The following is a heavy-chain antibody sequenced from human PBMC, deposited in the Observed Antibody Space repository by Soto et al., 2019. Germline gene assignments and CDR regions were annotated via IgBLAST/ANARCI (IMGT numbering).Heavy chain of an antibody. J-gene: IGHJ4*02. V-gene: IGHV3-13*05. D-gene: IGHD6-19*01. CDR3: GRGSSGWYSEVDF. Sequence: GGPLRLSGAASVFTFSNYDMHWVRQTTGKGLEWVSAIGTTGYPYYPGSVKGRFTISRDNAKNSLYLQMNSLTVEDTGVYFCGRGSSGWYSEVDFWGQGTLVTVSS. CDR1: VFTFSNYD. CDR2: IGTTGYP.